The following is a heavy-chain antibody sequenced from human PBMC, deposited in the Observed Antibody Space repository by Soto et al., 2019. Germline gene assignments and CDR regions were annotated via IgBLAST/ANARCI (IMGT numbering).Heavy chain of an antibody. CDR1: GFTVSSNY. D-gene: IGHD3-10*01. Sequence: GGSLRLSCAASGFTVSSNYMSWVRQAPGKGLEWVSVIYSGGSTYYADSVKGRFTISRDNSKNTLYLQMNSLRAEDTAVYYCARESLVFMVRGAINWFDPWGQGTLVTVSS. CDR2: IYSGGST. CDR3: ARESLVFMVRGAINWFDP. V-gene: IGHV3-66*01. J-gene: IGHJ5*02.